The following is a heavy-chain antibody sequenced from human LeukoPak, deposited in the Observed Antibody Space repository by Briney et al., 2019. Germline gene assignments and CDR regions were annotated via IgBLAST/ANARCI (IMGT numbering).Heavy chain of an antibody. CDR3: AKDDDWGRYKH. V-gene: IGHV3-21*04. J-gene: IGHJ1*01. Sequence: GGSLRLSCAASGFTFSSYSMNWVRQAPGKGLEWVSSISSSSSYIYYADSVKGRFTISRDNAKNSLYLQVNSLRAEDTAMYYCAKDDDWGRYKHWGQGTLVTVSS. D-gene: IGHD3-16*01. CDR2: ISSSSSYI. CDR1: GFTFSSYS.